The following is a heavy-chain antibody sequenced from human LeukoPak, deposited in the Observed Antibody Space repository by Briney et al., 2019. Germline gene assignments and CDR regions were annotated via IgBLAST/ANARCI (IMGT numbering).Heavy chain of an antibody. CDR2: ISAYNGNT. J-gene: IGHJ3*02. Sequence: ASVKVSCKASGYTFTSYGISWVRQAPGQGLEWMGWISAYNGNTNYAQKLQGRVTMTTDTSTSTAYMELRSLRSDDTAVYYCARDFARGVIITADAFVIWGQGTMVTVSS. V-gene: IGHV1-18*01. D-gene: IGHD3-10*01. CDR3: ARDFARGVIITADAFVI. CDR1: GYTFTSYG.